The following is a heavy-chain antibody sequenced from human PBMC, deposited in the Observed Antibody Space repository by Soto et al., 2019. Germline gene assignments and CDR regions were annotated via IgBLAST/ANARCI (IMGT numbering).Heavy chain of an antibody. CDR3: ARVPYDILTGYYLEAFDI. J-gene: IGHJ3*02. D-gene: IGHD3-9*01. Sequence: SETLSLTCIVSGGSISSYYWSWIRQSPGKGLEWIGYIYYTGNTNYNPSLRSRVTISLDTSKNQFSLNLNSVTAADTAVFYFARVPYDILTGYYLEAFDIWGQGTMVTVSS. CDR1: GGSISSYY. V-gene: IGHV4-59*12. CDR2: IYYTGNT.